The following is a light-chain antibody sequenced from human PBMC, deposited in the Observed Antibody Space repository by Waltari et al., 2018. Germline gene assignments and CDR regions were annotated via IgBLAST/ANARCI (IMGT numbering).Light chain of an antibody. Sequence: TCRVSQGITAHLNWVQQQTGRAPKLLIHTASSLQSGVPSRFSGSGSGTHFTLTISGLQPEDFATYFCQQSYITPYTFGQGTKLEIK. V-gene: IGKV1-39*01. CDR3: QQSYITPYT. J-gene: IGKJ2*01. CDR1: QGITAH. CDR2: TAS.